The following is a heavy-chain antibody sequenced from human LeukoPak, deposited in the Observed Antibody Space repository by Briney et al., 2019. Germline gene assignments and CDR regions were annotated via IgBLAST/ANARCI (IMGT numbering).Heavy chain of an antibody. Sequence: PGGSLRLSCETSGFMFDTYAMSWVRQAPEKGLEWVSVISGRGETTYYADSVKGRFTISRDNSKNTLYLQMNSMRAEDTAVYYCAKDPPYSSDHRAEYFQHWGQGTLVTVSS. CDR2: ISGRGETT. J-gene: IGHJ1*01. V-gene: IGHV3-23*01. CDR1: GFMFDTYA. CDR3: AKDPPYSSDHRAEYFQH. D-gene: IGHD6-19*01.